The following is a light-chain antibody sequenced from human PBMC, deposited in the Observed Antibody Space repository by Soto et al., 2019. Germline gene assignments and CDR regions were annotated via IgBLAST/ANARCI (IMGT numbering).Light chain of an antibody. CDR2: GVT. J-gene: IGLJ1*01. CDR3: SSYAGSNNYV. Sequence: SVLTQPPSASGSPGQSVTISCTGTSSDVGAYTYVSWYQQHPGKAPKLMIYGVTERPSGVPDRSSGSKSGNTASLTVSGLQTEDEAYYYCSSYAGSNNYVFGTGTKVTVL. V-gene: IGLV2-8*01. CDR1: SSDVGAYTY.